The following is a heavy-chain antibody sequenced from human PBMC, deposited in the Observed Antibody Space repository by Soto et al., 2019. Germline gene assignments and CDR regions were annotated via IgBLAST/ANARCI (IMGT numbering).Heavy chain of an antibody. CDR3: AREEGGYDRVTKGDY. CDR1: GGTFSSYT. CDR2: IIPILGIA. Sequence: QVQLVQSGAEVKKPGSSVKVSCKASGGTFSSYTISWVRQAPGQGLEWMGRIIPILGIANYAQKFQGRGTITADKNTRTAYMGLSRLTSRKTDVYYCAREEGGYDRVTKGDYWGQGTLVPVSS. J-gene: IGHJ4*02. D-gene: IGHD3-22*01. V-gene: IGHV1-69*08.